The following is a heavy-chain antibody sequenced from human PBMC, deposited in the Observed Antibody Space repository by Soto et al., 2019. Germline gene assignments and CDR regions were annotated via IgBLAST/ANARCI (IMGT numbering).Heavy chain of an antibody. V-gene: IGHV3-30*03. CDR2: ISYDGSNK. CDR3: XXDXXXXXXXXAFXY. CDR1: GFTFSSYG. J-gene: IGHJ4*02. Sequence: QVQLVESGGGVVQPGRSLRLSCAASGFTFSSYGMHWVRQAPGKGLEWVAVISYDGSNKYYADSVKGRFTISRDNSKNTLYLQMNSLRAXXTXVXYXXXDXXXXXXXXAFXYWGQGTLVTVSS.